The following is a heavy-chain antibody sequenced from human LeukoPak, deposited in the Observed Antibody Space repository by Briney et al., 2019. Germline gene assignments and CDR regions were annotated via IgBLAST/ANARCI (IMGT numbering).Heavy chain of an antibody. Sequence: ASVKVSCKASGYTFTSYYMHWVRQAPGQGLEWMGIITPTGGSTSYAQKFQGRVTMTRDMSTSTVYMELRSLRSQDTAVYYCASGGLRYFSRFDPWGQGTLVTVSS. CDR3: ASGGLRYFSRFDP. CDR2: ITPTGGST. V-gene: IGHV1-46*01. J-gene: IGHJ5*02. D-gene: IGHD3-9*01. CDR1: GYTFTSYY.